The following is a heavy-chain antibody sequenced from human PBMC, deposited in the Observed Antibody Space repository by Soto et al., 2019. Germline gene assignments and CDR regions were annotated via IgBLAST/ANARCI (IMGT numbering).Heavy chain of an antibody. V-gene: IGHV4-59*06. D-gene: IGHD3-9*01. J-gene: IGHJ5*02. CDR1: GFTVSSTY. CDR2: IYYSGST. CDR3: ARASLRYFDWLLYEFNP. Sequence: SETLSLTCAASGFTVSSTYMSWVRQAPGKGLEWIGYIYYSGSTYYNPSLKSRVTISVDTSKNQFSLKLSSVTAADTAVYYCARASLRYFDWLLYEFNPWGQGTLVTVSS.